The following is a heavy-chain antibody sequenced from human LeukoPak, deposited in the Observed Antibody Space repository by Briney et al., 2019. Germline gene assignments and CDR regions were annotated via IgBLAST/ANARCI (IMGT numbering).Heavy chain of an antibody. CDR1: GFTFSSYS. CDR2: ISSSSSYI. CDR3: ARGDRDLYCSSTSCYPVL. Sequence: PGGSLRLFCVASGFTFSSYSMNWVRQAPGKGLEWVSSISSSSSYIYYADSVKGRFTISRDNAKNSLYLQMNSLRAEDTAVYYCARGDRDLYCSSTSCYPVLGGQGTLVTVSS. J-gene: IGHJ4*02. V-gene: IGHV3-21*01. D-gene: IGHD2-2*01.